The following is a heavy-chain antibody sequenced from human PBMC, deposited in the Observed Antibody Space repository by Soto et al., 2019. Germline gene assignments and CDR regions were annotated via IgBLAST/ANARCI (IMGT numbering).Heavy chain of an antibody. Sequence: QVQLAQSGAEERKPGASVKVSCEATGYTFTAYAMHWVRQAPGQRLEWMGWINPANGNTKYSQKFQGRLTITSDTPPNPVYMELNSLTSEDTAMYYCTRSAISPYGGLIGPFDYWGQGNLVTVSS. V-gene: IGHV1-3*05. D-gene: IGHD3-16*02. J-gene: IGHJ4*02. CDR2: INPANGNT. CDR3: TRSAISPYGGLIGPFDY. CDR1: GYTFTAYA.